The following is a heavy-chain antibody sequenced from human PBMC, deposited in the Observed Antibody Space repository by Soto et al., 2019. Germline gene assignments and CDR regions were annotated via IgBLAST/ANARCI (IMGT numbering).Heavy chain of an antibody. CDR1: GFTFSDYH. CDR3: ARDGLTYFDL. Sequence: QVQLVESGEGLVKPGGSLRLSCVASGFTFSDYHMSWIRQAPGKGLEWLSYISSSESTIDYADSVKGRFTISRDNAKNSLYLQMDSLSAEDTAVYYCARDGLTYFDLWGRGTPVTVSS. V-gene: IGHV3-11*01. CDR2: ISSSESTI. D-gene: IGHD3-9*01. J-gene: IGHJ2*01.